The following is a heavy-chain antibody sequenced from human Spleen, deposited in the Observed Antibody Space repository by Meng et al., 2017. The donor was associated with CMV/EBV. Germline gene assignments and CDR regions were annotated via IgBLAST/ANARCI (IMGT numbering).Heavy chain of an antibody. Sequence: SETLSLTCAVYGGSFSGYYWSWIRQPPGKGLEWIGEINHSGSTNYNPSLKSRVTISVDTSKNQFSLKLSSVTAADTAVYYCARGESYDILTGYYPLIGAFDIWGQGKMVTVSS. V-gene: IGHV4-34*01. CDR1: GGSFSGYY. D-gene: IGHD3-9*01. CDR2: INHSGST. J-gene: IGHJ3*02. CDR3: ARGESYDILTGYYPLIGAFDI.